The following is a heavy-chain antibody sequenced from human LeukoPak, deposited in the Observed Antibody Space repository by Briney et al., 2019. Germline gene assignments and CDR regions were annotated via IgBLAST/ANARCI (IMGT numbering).Heavy chain of an antibody. CDR3: ASQWLVRRNWFDP. J-gene: IGHJ5*02. V-gene: IGHV4-39*07. Sequence: PSETLSLTCTVSGGSISSSSYYWGWIRQPPGKGLEWIGSIYYSGSTYYNPSLKGRVTISVDTSKNQFSLKLSSVTAADTAVYYCASQWLVRRNWFDPWGQGTLVTVSS. CDR2: IYYSGST. CDR1: GGSISSSSYY. D-gene: IGHD6-19*01.